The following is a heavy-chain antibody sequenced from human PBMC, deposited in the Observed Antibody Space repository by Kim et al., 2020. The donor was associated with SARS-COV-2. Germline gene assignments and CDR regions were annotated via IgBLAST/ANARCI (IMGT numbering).Heavy chain of an antibody. Sequence: LSLSCAASGFTFGNYGGHWVRQAPGKGLEWVAFISHDGSQAYYRDSVKGRFMISRDNLKNTMFLEMNSLGAEDTGVYYCTKRGATTGTMYYYGLDVW. J-gene: IGHJ6*01. CDR2: ISHDGSQA. V-gene: IGHV3-30*18. D-gene: IGHD6-13*01. CDR3: TKRGATTGTMYYYGLDV. CDR1: GFTFGNYG.